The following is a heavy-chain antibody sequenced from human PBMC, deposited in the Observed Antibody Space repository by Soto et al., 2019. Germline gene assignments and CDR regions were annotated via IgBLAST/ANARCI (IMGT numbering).Heavy chain of an antibody. Sequence: VASVKVSCKASGYSFTDYHIHWVRQAPGQGLEWLGRINPKSGGTSTAQKFQGWVTMTTDTSISTASMELTRLTSDDTAIHYCARGDSTDCSNGVCSFFYNHDMDVWGQGTTVTVSS. V-gene: IGHV1-2*04. D-gene: IGHD2-8*01. CDR1: GYSFTDYH. CDR2: INPKSGGT. J-gene: IGHJ6*02. CDR3: ARGDSTDCSNGVCSFFYNHDMDV.